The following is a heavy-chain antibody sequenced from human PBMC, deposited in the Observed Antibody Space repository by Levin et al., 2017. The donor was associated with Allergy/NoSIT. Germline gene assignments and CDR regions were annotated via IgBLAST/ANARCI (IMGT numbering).Heavy chain of an antibody. CDR2: TYYRSKWYN. J-gene: IGHJ6*02. V-gene: IGHV6-1*01. D-gene: IGHD3-10*01. CDR3: ASDRGSGSEADTMDV. CDR1: GASVSSNSAA. Sequence: SETLSLTCAISGASVSSNSAAWSWIGQSPSRGLEWLGRTYYRSKWYNDYAVSVKSRITIIPDTSKNQFSLQLNSVTPEDTAVYYCASDRGSGSEADTMDVWGQGTTVTVSS.